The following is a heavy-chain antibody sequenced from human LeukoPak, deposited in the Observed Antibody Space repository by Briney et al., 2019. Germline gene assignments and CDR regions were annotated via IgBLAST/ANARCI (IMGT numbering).Heavy chain of an antibody. Sequence: ASVKVSCKASGYTFTSYGISWVRQAPGQGLEWMGWISAYNGNTNYAQKLQGRVTMTTDTSTSTAYMELRSLRSDDTAVYYCAKDTRTISCLEYWGQGTLVTVSS. CDR2: ISAYNGNT. D-gene: IGHD3-3*01. V-gene: IGHV1-18*01. CDR3: AKDTRTISCLEY. J-gene: IGHJ4*02. CDR1: GYTFTSYG.